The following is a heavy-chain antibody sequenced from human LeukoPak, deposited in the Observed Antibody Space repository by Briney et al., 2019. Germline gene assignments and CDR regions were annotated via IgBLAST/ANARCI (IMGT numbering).Heavy chain of an antibody. CDR1: GYTFTGYY. CDR3: AREYIVGATIYYFDY. J-gene: IGHJ4*02. Sequence: ASVKVSCKASGYTFTGYYMHWVRQAPGQGLEWMGRINPNSGGTNYAQKFQGRVTMTRDTSISTAYMELSRLRSDDTAVYYCAREYIVGATIYYFDYWGQGTLVTVSS. CDR2: INPNSGGT. V-gene: IGHV1-2*02. D-gene: IGHD1-26*01.